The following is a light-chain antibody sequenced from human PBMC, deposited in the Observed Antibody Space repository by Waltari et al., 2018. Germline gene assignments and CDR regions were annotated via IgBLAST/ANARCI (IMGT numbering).Light chain of an antibody. CDR1: GPHIWTNP. V-gene: IGLV1-51*01. CDR2: NNN. J-gene: IGLJ3*02. Sequence: QSVLTQPPSVSAAPGQKVTISCSGSGPHIWTNPVSWYQQLPGTAPKLLIYNNNNRPSGIPDRFSASKSGTSATLGITGLQTGDEADYYCGAWDSSLSAGVFGGGTSLIVL. CDR3: GAWDSSLSAGV.